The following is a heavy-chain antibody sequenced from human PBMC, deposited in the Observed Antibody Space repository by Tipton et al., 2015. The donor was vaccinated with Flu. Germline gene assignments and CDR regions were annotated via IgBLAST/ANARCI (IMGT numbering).Heavy chain of an antibody. CDR2: IRFDGSDK. V-gene: IGHV3-30*02. D-gene: IGHD6-6*01. J-gene: IGHJ2*01. CDR1: GFTFSTYG. Sequence: SLRLSCAASGFTFSTYGMHWVRQAPGKGLEWVAFIRFDGSDKHYADSVKGRFTISRDNSKNTLYLQMNGLRAEDSAVYYCARYSSSVATYWYFDLWGRGTLVTVSS. CDR3: ARYSSSVATYWYFDL.